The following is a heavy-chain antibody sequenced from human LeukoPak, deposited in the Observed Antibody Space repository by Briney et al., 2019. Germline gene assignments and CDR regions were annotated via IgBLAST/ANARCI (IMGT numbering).Heavy chain of an antibody. J-gene: IGHJ5*02. Sequence: SETLSLTCTVSVGSISSSGYYWSWIRQHPGKGLEWIGYIYYRGSTYYNPSLKSRVTISLDTSKNQFSLKLSSVTAAHTAVYYCARVRQLAGGRWFDPWGQGTLLSVSS. V-gene: IGHV4-31*03. CDR3: ARVRQLAGGRWFDP. CDR1: VGSISSSGYY. D-gene: IGHD6-6*01. CDR2: IYYRGST.